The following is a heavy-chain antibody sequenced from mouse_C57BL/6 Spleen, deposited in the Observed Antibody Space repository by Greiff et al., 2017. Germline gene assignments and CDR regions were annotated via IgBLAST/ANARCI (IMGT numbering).Heavy chain of an antibody. CDR3: ARDDYLFDY. D-gene: IGHD2-4*01. CDR2: ISDGGSYT. V-gene: IGHV5-4*01. Sequence: EVQVVESGGGLVKPGGSLKLSCAASGFTFSSYAMSWVRQTPEKRLEWVATISDGGSYTYYPDNVKGRFTISRDNAKNNLYLQMSHLKSEDTAMYYCARDDYLFDYWGQGTTLTVSS. CDR1: GFTFSSYA. J-gene: IGHJ2*01.